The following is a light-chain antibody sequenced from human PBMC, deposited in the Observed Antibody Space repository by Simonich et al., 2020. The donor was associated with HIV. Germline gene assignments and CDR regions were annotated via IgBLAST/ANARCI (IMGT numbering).Light chain of an antibody. J-gene: IGKJ1*01. V-gene: IGKV4-1*01. CDR2: WAS. CDR3: QQYYSTPRT. CDR1: RSVLYSSNNKNY. Sequence: DIVMTQSPDSLAVSLGERATINCKSSRSVLYSSNNKNYLAWYQQKPGHPPNLLIYWASTRESGVPDRFSASGSGTDFTLTISSLQAEDVAVYYCQQYYSTPRTFGQGTKVEIK.